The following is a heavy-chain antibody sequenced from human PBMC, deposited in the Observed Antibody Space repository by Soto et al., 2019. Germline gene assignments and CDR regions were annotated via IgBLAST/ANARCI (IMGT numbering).Heavy chain of an antibody. CDR2: ISVSGGDT. D-gene: IGHD6-13*01. V-gene: IGHV3-23*01. CDR3: AKDKTGASAGTLFDY. J-gene: IGHJ4*02. Sequence: SLRLSCAASGFTFSSYAMSWVRQAPGKGLEWVSTISVSGGDTYYADSVKGRFTISRDNSKNSLYLQMSSLGAEDTAVYYCAKDKTGASAGTLFDYWGQGTQVTVSS. CDR1: GFTFSSYA.